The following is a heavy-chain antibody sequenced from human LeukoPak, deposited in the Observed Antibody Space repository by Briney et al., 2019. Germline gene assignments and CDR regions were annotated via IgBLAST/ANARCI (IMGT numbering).Heavy chain of an antibody. Sequence: SETLSLTCTVSGGSISGYYWSWVRQPPGKGLEWIGYIHYSGSTNYNPSLKRRVTISLDTSKNQFSLKLTSVTAADTAVYYCAREGQWLPDWFDPWGQGTLVTVSS. J-gene: IGHJ5*02. CDR1: GGSISGYY. V-gene: IGHV4-59*01. CDR3: AREGQWLPDWFDP. CDR2: IHYSGST. D-gene: IGHD6-19*01.